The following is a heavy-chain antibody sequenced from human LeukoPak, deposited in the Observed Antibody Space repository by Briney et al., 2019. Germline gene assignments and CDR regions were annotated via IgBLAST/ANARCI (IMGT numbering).Heavy chain of an antibody. CDR2: IYHSGST. D-gene: IGHD3-10*01. CDR1: GYSICSGYY. Sequence: SETLSLTCAVSGYSICSGYYWGWIRQPPGKGLEWIGSIYHSGSTYYNPSLKSRVTISVGTSKNQFSLKLSSVTAADTAVYYCARDRDGSGSYSPWGQGTLVTVSS. CDR3: ARDRDGSGSYSP. V-gene: IGHV4-38-2*02. J-gene: IGHJ5*02.